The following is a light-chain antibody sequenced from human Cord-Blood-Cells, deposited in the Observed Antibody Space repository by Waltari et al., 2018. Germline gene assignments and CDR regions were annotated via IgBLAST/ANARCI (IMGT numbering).Light chain of an antibody. CDR1: SSDVGSYKL. V-gene: IGLV2-23*01. CDR3: CSYAGSSAVV. Sequence: QSALTQPASVSGSPGQSITISCTGTSSDVGSYKLVSWYQQYPGKAPKLMIYEGSNRPSGVSNRFSGSKSGNAASLTISGLQAEDEADYYCCSYAGSSAVVFGGGTKLTVL. CDR2: EGS. J-gene: IGLJ2*01.